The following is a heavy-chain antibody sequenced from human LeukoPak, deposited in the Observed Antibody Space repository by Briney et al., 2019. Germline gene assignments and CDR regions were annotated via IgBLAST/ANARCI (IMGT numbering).Heavy chain of an antibody. CDR2: ISSSSSTI. Sequence: GGSLRLSCAASGFTFSSYSMNWVRQPPGKGLEWVSYISSSSSTIYYADSVKGRFTISRDNAKNSLYLQMNSLRDEDTAVYYCARVVQQLANYFDYWGQGTLVTVSS. D-gene: IGHD6-13*01. CDR3: ARVVQQLANYFDY. CDR1: GFTFSSYS. J-gene: IGHJ4*02. V-gene: IGHV3-48*02.